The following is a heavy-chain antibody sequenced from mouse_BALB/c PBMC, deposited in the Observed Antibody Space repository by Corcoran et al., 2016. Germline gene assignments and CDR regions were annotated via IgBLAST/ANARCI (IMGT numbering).Heavy chain of an antibody. CDR2: INPNNGGT. CDR3: ARYAMDY. J-gene: IGHJ4*01. CDR1: GYTFTDYN. Sequence: EVLLQQSGRELVKPWASVKIPCKASGYTFTDYNMDWVKQSHGKSLEWIGDINPNNGGTIYNQKFKGKDTLTVDKSSSTAYMELRSLTSEDTAVYYCARYAMDYWGQGTSVAVSS. V-gene: IGHV1-18*01.